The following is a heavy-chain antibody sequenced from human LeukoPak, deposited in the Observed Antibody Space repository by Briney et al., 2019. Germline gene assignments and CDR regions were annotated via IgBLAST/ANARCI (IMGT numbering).Heavy chain of an antibody. V-gene: IGHV4-30-4*08. CDR3: ARVAVITGTKRFNWFDP. D-gene: IGHD1/OR15-1a*01. J-gene: IGHJ5*02. CDR1: GSSISSGDYY. CDR2: IYYSGST. Sequence: SETLSPTCTVSGSSISSGDYYWSWIRQPPGKGLEWIGYIYYSGSTYYNPSLKSRVTISVDTSKNQFSLKLSSVTAADTAVYYCARVAVITGTKRFNWFDPWGQGTLVTVSS.